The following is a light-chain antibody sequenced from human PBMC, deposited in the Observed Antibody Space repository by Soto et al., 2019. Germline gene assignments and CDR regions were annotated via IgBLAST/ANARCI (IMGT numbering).Light chain of an antibody. Sequence: EIVLTQSPGTLSSSPGERATLSCRASQSVSSNYLAWYQRKPGQAPRLLIYGASNRATDIPYRFIGSGSGTDFTLTITRLEPDDFEMYYGQQYCCPPPTFGQGTKVEIK. CDR2: GAS. J-gene: IGKJ1*01. CDR1: QSVSSNY. V-gene: IGKV3-20*01. CDR3: QQYCCPPPT.